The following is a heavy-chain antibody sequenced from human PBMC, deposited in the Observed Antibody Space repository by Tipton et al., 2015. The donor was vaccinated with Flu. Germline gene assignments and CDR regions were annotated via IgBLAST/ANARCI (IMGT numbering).Heavy chain of an antibody. Sequence: SLRLSCAASGFTFSNYEMSWVRQAPGKGLEWVSYIDGVGATIYYADSVKGRFTISRDNTKKSLYLQLNSLRAEDTAIYYCATLTGDDYWGQGILVTVSS. CDR2: IDGVGATI. V-gene: IGHV3-48*03. CDR3: ATLTGDDY. J-gene: IGHJ4*02. CDR1: GFTFSNYE. D-gene: IGHD7-27*01.